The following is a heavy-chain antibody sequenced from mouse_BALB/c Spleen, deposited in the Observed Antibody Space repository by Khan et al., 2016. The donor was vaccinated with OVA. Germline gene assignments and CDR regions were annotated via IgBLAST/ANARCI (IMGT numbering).Heavy chain of an antibody. D-gene: IGHD2-1*01. CDR1: GFTFSTYT. J-gene: IGHJ2*01. V-gene: IGHV5-6-4*01. Sequence: EVELVESGGGLVKPGGSLKLSCAASGFTFSTYTMSWVRQTPEKRLEWVATISSGGSYTIYPDSVKGRFTISRDNAMNTLNLQMSSLKSEDTAMYYGTRDRVMRSGYFDYWGQGTTLTVSS. CDR3: TRDRVMRSGYFDY. CDR2: ISSGGSYT.